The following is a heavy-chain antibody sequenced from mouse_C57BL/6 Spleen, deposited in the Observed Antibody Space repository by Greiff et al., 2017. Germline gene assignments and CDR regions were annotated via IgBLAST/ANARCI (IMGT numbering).Heavy chain of an antibody. Sequence: VQLQQPGAELVKPGASVQLSCKASGYTFTSYWMHWVKQRPGRGLEWIGRIDPNSGGTKYNETFKSKATLTVDKPSSTAYMQLSSLTSEDSAVXYGARWGTTVVATYYYAMDDWGQGTSVTVSS. CDR2: IDPNSGGT. V-gene: IGHV1-72*01. CDR3: ARWGTTVVATYYYAMDD. J-gene: IGHJ4*01. CDR1: GYTFTSYW. D-gene: IGHD1-1*01.